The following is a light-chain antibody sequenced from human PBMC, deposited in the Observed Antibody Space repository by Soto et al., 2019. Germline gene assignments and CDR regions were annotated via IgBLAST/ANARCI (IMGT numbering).Light chain of an antibody. J-gene: IGKJ5*01. CDR2: AAS. CDR1: QSISSY. Sequence: DIQMTQSPSSLSASVGDRVTITCRASQSISSYLNWYQQKPGKAPKLLIYAASSLQSGVPSRFSGSGSGTDFTLTISSLQPEDCATYYCQQSYSTPITFGQGTRLEIK. CDR3: QQSYSTPIT. V-gene: IGKV1-39*01.